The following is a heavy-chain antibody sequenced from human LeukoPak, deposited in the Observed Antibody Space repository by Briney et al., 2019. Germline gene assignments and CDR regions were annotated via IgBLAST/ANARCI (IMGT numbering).Heavy chain of an antibody. CDR2: IKKDGSEK. Sequence: GGSLRLSCEASGFTLSSYWMSWVRQAPGKGLEWVANIKKDGSEKYYVGSVKGRFIISRDNAKNSLYLQMNSLRVEDTAVYYCARLLGYDFWSGYYKVYYYNGMDVWDQGTTVTVSS. CDR1: GFTLSSYW. J-gene: IGHJ6*02. CDR3: ARLLGYDFWSGYYKVYYYNGMDV. D-gene: IGHD3-3*01. V-gene: IGHV3-7*01.